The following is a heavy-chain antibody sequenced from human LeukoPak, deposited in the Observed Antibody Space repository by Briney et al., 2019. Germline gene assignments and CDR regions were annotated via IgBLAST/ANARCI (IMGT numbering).Heavy chain of an antibody. CDR2: LYSGGTA. V-gene: IGHV3-53*01. CDR1: GFIVSSNY. CDR3: ARGRQCDY. J-gene: IGHJ4*02. Sequence: PGRSLRLSCVASGFIVSSNYMNWVRQAPGKGLEWISILYSGGTAFYADFVKGRFTISRDNSKNTLYLQMNSLRADDTAMYYCARGRQCDYWGQGTLVTVSS. D-gene: IGHD4-11*01.